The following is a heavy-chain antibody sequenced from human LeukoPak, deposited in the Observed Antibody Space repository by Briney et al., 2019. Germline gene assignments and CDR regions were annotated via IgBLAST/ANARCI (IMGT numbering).Heavy chain of an antibody. D-gene: IGHD1-26*01. Sequence: GGSLRLSCAASGFTFSSYSMNWVRQAPGKGLEWVSFISSSSSTIYYADSVKGRFTVSRDNAKNSLYLQMNSLRAEDTAVYCCARDRGGSYSAIDYWGQGTLVTVSS. CDR3: ARDRGGSYSAIDY. J-gene: IGHJ4*02. CDR2: ISSSSSTI. CDR1: GFTFSSYS. V-gene: IGHV3-48*04.